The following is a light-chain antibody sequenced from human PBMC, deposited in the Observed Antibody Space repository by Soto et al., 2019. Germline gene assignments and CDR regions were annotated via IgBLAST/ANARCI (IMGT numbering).Light chain of an antibody. CDR3: HQFINWPPLT. J-gene: IGKJ4*01. CDR2: SAS. Sequence: EVVMTQSPATLSVSPGERATLSCRASQFVSTNLAWYQQKPGQAPRLLIYSASTRATGIPARFSVSGSGTEFTLTMSSRQSEDFAFYCFHQFINWPPLTFGGGTKVEI. V-gene: IGKV3-15*01. CDR1: QFVSTN.